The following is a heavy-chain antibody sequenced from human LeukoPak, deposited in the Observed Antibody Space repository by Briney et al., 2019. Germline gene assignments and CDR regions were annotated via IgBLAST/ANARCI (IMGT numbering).Heavy chain of an antibody. J-gene: IGHJ4*02. CDR1: GYTFTGYY. V-gene: IGHV1-2*02. D-gene: IGHD2-2*02. Sequence: ASVKVSCKASGYTFTGYYMHWVRQAPGQGLEWMGWINPNSGGTNYAQKFQGRVTMTRDTSISTAYMELSRLRSDDTAVYYCARDRGYYSSTSCYSFDYWGQGTLVTVSS. CDR2: INPNSGGT. CDR3: ARDRGYYSSTSCYSFDY.